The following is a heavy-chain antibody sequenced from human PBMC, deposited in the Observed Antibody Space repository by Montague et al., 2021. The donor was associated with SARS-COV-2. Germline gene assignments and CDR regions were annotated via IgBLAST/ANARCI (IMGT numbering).Heavy chain of an antibody. CDR2: IDWDDDK. Sequence: PALVKPTQTLTLTCTFSGFSLSTSGMCVSWIRQPPGKALEWLARIDWDDDKYYNTSLKTRLTISKDTSKNQVVLTMTNMDPVDTATYYCARILVAAAGSPFDPWGQGTLVTVSS. CDR1: GFSLSTSGMC. D-gene: IGHD6-13*01. CDR3: ARILVAAAGSPFDP. V-gene: IGHV2-70*11. J-gene: IGHJ5*02.